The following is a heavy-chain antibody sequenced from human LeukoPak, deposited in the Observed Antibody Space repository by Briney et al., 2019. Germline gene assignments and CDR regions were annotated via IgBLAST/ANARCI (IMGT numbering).Heavy chain of an antibody. Sequence: ASVKVSCKASGYTFTSYGISWVRQAPGQGLEWMGWISAYNGNTNYAQKLQGRATMTTDTSTSTAYMELRSLRSDDTAVYYCARDSTGYWSGYSYYYYMDVWGKGTTVTVSS. J-gene: IGHJ6*03. D-gene: IGHD3-3*01. CDR2: ISAYNGNT. CDR3: ARDSTGYWSGYSYYYYMDV. V-gene: IGHV1-18*01. CDR1: GYTFTSYG.